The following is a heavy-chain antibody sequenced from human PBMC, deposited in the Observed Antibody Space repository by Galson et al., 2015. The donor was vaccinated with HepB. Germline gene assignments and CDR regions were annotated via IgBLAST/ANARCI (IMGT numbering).Heavy chain of an antibody. D-gene: IGHD6-19*01. Sequence: SLRPSCAASGFTFSYYGMSWVRQAPGKGLEWISAITPSGDNTYSADSMKGRFTISRDNSRNTLFLQMNSLRAGDTAIYFCAKVFPEKTDGWYRQALYYFDSWGQGTRVTVSS. J-gene: IGHJ4*02. CDR2: ITPSGDNT. CDR1: GFTFSYYG. CDR3: AKVFPEKTDGWYRQALYYFDS. V-gene: IGHV3-23*01.